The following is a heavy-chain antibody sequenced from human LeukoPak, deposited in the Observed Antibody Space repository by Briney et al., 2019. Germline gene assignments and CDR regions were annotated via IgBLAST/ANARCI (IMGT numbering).Heavy chain of an antibody. J-gene: IGHJ6*03. CDR2: ISYDGSNK. Sequence: GGSLRLSCAASGFTFSSYGMHWVRQAPGKGLEWVAVISYDGSNKYYADSVKGRFTISRDNSKNTLYLQMNSLRAEDTAVYYCAKAGRYGDYVWGSYRSPGYYYYMDVWGKGTTVTVSS. CDR3: AKAGRYGDYVWGSYRSPGYYYYMDV. CDR1: GFTFSSYG. D-gene: IGHD3-16*02. V-gene: IGHV3-30*18.